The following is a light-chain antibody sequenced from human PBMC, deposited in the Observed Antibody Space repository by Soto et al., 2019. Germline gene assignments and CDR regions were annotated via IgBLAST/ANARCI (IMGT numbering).Light chain of an antibody. CDR3: QQSYSTPYT. Sequence: DIQMTQSPSSLSASVGDRVTITCRASQSISSYLNWYQQKPGKAPKLLIYAAPSLQSGVPSRFSGSGSGTDFTLTISSLQPEDFATYYYQQSYSTPYTFGQGTKLEIK. CDR1: QSISSY. V-gene: IGKV1-39*01. CDR2: AAP. J-gene: IGKJ2*01.